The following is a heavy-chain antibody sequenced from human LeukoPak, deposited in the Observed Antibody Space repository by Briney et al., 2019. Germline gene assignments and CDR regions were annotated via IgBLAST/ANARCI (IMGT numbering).Heavy chain of an antibody. D-gene: IGHD3-22*01. CDR1: GYTFTGYY. V-gene: IGHV1-2*02. CDR3: ARVKYYYDSSGYPPELYYFDY. J-gene: IGHJ4*02. Sequence: ASVKVSCKASGYTFTGYYMHWVRQAPGRGLEWMGWINPNSGGTNYAQKFQGRVTMTRDTSISTAYMELSRLRSDDTAVYYCARVKYYYDSSGYPPELYYFDYWGQGTLVTVSS. CDR2: INPNSGGT.